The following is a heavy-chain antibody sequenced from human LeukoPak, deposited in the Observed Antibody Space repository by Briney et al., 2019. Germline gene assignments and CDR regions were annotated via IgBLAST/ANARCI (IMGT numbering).Heavy chain of an antibody. Sequence: ETLSLTCTVSGGSLSSSSYYWGWLRQPPGKGLEWIGRIYYSGSTYYNPSLKSRVTISVETSKNQCSLKLRSVNAADRAAYYRARHLQQIAAAVDYWLQGTLVTVSS. CDR3: ARHLQQIAAAVDY. J-gene: IGHJ4*02. V-gene: IGHV4-39*01. CDR2: IYYSGST. CDR1: GGSLSSSSYY. D-gene: IGHD6-13*01.